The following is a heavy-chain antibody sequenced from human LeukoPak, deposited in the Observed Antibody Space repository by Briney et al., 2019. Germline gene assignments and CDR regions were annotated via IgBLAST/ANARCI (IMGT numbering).Heavy chain of an antibody. CDR2: IDAGNGDT. CDR3: ASSIVVVPAAMAIHYYYGMDV. CDR1: GYSFSDYA. V-gene: IGHV1-3*01. Sequence: ASVKVSCKASGYSFSDYAMHWVRQAPGQRFEWMGWIDAGNGDTRYSQKFQGRVTMTRDTSISTAYMELSRLRSDDTAVYYCASSIVVVPAAMAIHYYYGMDVWGQGTTVTVSS. D-gene: IGHD2-2*01. J-gene: IGHJ6*02.